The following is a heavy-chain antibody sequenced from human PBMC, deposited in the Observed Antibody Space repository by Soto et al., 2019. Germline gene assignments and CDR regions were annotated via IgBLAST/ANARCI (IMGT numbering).Heavy chain of an antibody. CDR2: ISGYNGNT. CDR1: GYTFTNYG. D-gene: IGHD3-22*01. CDR3: ARDREYYYDSSGNYYYHSGMDV. J-gene: IGHJ6*02. V-gene: IGHV1-18*04. Sequence: QVQLVESGAEVKKPGASVKVSCKASGYTFTNYGISWVRQSPGQVLEWMGWISGYNGNTKYAQKFQGRVTMTTDTPTNTAYMDLRSLRSDDTAVYYCARDREYYYDSSGNYYYHSGMDVWGQGTTVTVS.